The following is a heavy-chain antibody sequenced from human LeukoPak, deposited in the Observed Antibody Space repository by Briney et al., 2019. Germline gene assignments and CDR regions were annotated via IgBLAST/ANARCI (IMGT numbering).Heavy chain of an antibody. CDR2: ISYDGSNK. J-gene: IGHJ4*02. CDR1: GFTFSSYA. Sequence: GGSLRVSCAASGFTFSSYAMHWVRQAPGKGLEWVAVISYDGSNKYYADSVKGRFTISRDNAKNTLYLQMNSLRAEDTAVYYCASSRDGYLFDYWGQGTLVTVSS. CDR3: ASSRDGYLFDY. V-gene: IGHV3-30-3*01. D-gene: IGHD5-24*01.